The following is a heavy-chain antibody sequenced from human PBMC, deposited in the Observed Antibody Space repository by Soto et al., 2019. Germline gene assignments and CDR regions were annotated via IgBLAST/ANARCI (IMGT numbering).Heavy chain of an antibody. J-gene: IGHJ4*02. Sequence: GSLRLSCTASGFTFGDYAMSWVRQAPGKGLEWVGFIRSKAYGGTTEYAASVKGRFTISRDDSKSIAYLQMNSLKTEDTAVYYCTAVPSSSWYASDYWGQGTLVTVSS. D-gene: IGHD6-13*01. V-gene: IGHV3-49*04. CDR1: GFTFGDYA. CDR2: IRSKAYGGTT. CDR3: TAVPSSSWYASDY.